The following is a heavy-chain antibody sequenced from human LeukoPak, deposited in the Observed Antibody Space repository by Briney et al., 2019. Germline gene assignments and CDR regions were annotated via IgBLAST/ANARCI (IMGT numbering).Heavy chain of an antibody. CDR3: SKGPAGYCSSPYFGH. J-gene: IGHJ4*02. CDR2: ISGSGGST. V-gene: IGHV3-23*01. Sequence: GASLRLSCAASGFTFSSYAMSWVRQAPGKGLEWVSAISGSGGSTYYADSVKGRFTISRDNSKNTLYLQMNSLRAEDTAVYYWSKGPAGYCSSPYFGHRGQGTLGTV. CDR1: GFTFSSYA. D-gene: IGHD6-13*01.